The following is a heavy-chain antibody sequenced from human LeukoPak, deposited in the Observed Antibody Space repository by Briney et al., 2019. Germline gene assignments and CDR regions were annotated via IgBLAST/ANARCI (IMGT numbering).Heavy chain of an antibody. CDR3: AREWGV. CDR2: ISSTSSTI. Sequence: GGSLRLSCAASGFTFSDYGMNWVRQDPGKGLEWLSHISSTSSTIKYADSVKGRFTISRDNAKNSVYLQMHSLRVEDTAVYYCAREWGVWGKGTTVTISS. J-gene: IGHJ6*04. D-gene: IGHD1-26*01. V-gene: IGHV3-48*01. CDR1: GFTFSDYG.